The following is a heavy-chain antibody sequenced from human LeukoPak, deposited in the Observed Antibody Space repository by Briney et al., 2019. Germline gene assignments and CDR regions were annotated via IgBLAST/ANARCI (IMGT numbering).Heavy chain of an antibody. Sequence: GGSLRLSCAASGFTFSSYAMHWVRQAPGKGLEWVAVISYDGSNKYYADSVKGRFTISRDNSKNTLYLQMNSLRAEDTAVYYCARDLLRGVISCGHLDYWGQGTLVTVSS. CDR3: ARDLLRGVISCGHLDY. CDR2: ISYDGSNK. J-gene: IGHJ4*02. D-gene: IGHD3-10*01. CDR1: GFTFSSYA. V-gene: IGHV3-30*04.